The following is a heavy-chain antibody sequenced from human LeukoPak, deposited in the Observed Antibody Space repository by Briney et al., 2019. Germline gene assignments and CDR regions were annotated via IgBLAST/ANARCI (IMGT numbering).Heavy chain of an antibody. Sequence: SETLSLTCSVSSSSINNFYWTWIRQPPGKGPEWIGYTYYNGSTNHSPSLKSRVTISIDTSKNQFSLKLSSVTAADTAVYSCARGHRVGLTSRWFDPWGQGILVTVSS. V-gene: IGHV4-59*01. CDR3: ARGHRVGLTSRWFDP. CDR1: SSSINNFY. D-gene: IGHD1-26*01. CDR2: TYYNGST. J-gene: IGHJ5*02.